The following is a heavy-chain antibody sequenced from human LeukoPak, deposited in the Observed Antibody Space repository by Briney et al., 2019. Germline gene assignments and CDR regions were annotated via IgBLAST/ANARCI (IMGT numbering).Heavy chain of an antibody. V-gene: IGHV3-23*01. J-gene: IGHJ4*02. Sequence: GGSLRLSCAASGLTFSSYAMSWVRQAPGKGLEWVSAISGSGGSTYYADSVKGRFTISRDNSKNTLYLQMNSLRAEDTAVYYCAKDLEEELEPVTIDYWGQGTLVTVSS. CDR2: ISGSGGST. CDR1: GLTFSSYA. CDR3: AKDLEEELEPVTIDY. D-gene: IGHD1-1*01.